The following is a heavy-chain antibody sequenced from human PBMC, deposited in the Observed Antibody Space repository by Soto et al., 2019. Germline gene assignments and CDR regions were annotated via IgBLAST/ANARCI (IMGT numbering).Heavy chain of an antibody. Sequence: SETLSLTCAVYGGSFSGYYWSWIRQPPGKGLEWIGEINHSGSTNYNPSLKSRVTISVDTSKNQFSLKLSSVTAADTAVYYCARTTLAGRGAVMVEYYFDYWGQGTLVTVSS. CDR1: GGSFSGYY. J-gene: IGHJ4*02. CDR3: ARTTLAGRGAVMVEYYFDY. CDR2: INHSGST. V-gene: IGHV4-34*01. D-gene: IGHD2-8*01.